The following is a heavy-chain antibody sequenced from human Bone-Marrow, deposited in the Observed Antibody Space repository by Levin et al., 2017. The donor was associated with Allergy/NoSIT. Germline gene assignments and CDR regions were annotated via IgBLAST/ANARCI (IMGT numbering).Heavy chain of an antibody. D-gene: IGHD6-13*01. J-gene: IGHJ5*02. Sequence: ASGPTLVKPTQTLTLTCTFSGFSLSTSGVGVGWIRQPPGKALEWLALIYWNDDKRYSPSLKSRLTITKDTSKNQVVLTMTNMDPVDTATYYCAHIGNIRLKQLRWFDPWGQGTLVTVSS. CDR3: AHIGNIRLKQLRWFDP. V-gene: IGHV2-5*01. CDR2: IYWNDDK. CDR1: GFSLSTSGVG.